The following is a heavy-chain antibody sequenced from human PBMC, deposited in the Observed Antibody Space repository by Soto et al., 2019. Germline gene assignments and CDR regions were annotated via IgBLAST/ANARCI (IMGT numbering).Heavy chain of an antibody. CDR2: IIPIFGTA. CDR1: GGTFSSYA. J-gene: IGHJ3*02. V-gene: IGHV1-69*13. D-gene: IGHD2-2*01. Sequence: SVKVSCKASGGTFSSYAISWVRQAPGQGLEWMGGIIPIFGTANYAQKFQGRVTITADESTSTAYMELSSLRSEDTAVYYCARERGLWCSSTSCEPNDAFDIWGQGTMVTVSS. CDR3: ARERGLWCSSTSCEPNDAFDI.